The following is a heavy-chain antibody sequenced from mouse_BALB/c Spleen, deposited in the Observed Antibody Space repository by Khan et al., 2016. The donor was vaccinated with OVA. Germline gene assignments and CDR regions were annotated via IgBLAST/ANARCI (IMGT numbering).Heavy chain of an antibody. CDR2: ITYSGST. D-gene: IGHD1-3*01. V-gene: IGHV3-2*02. Sequence: EVQLQESGPGLVKPSQSLSLTCTVTGYSIPSDYAWNWIRQFPGNKLEWMGFITYSGSTAYNPSLKRRMSITRDNSKNQFFLHLNSVTPEDTATYYCARDNYFAYWGQGTLVTVSA. CDR1: GYSIPSDYA. J-gene: IGHJ3*01. CDR3: ARDNYFAY.